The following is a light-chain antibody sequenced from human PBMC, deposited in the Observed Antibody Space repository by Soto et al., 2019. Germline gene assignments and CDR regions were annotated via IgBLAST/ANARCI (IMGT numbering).Light chain of an antibody. V-gene: IGKV1-5*03. Sequence: DIQMTQSPSTPSAYVGDRVTIACRASQSISNYLAWDQQKPGKAPKLLIYKASSLDSGVPSRFSGSGSGTEFTLTIFCLQPDDFATYYCQHYNSYSWTFGQATKV. J-gene: IGKJ1*01. CDR3: QHYNSYSWT. CDR2: KAS. CDR1: QSISNY.